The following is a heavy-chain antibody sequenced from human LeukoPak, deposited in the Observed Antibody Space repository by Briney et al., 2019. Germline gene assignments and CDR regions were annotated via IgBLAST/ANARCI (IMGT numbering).Heavy chain of an antibody. CDR1: GYSFTGYH. CDR3: AREFSSKLEWLAYVTGDGAFDV. V-gene: IGHV1-2*02. CDR2: VNPKTGGT. D-gene: IGHD3-3*01. Sequence: GASVKVSCKAFGYSFTGYHLHWVRQAPRQGLEWMGWVNPKTGGTNYARKFQGRVTMTRDTSINTVNMELSRLTSDDTAVYYCAREFSSKLEWLAYVTGDGAFDVWGQGTMITVSS. J-gene: IGHJ3*01.